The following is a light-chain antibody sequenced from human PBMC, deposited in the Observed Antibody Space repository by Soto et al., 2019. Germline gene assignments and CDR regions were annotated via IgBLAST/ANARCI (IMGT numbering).Light chain of an antibody. CDR3: QQFFSAVLT. V-gene: IGKV1-39*01. CDR1: ETINTF. J-gene: IGKJ4*01. CDR2: GAS. Sequence: DIQLTQTPSSLSASLGDRITITCRASETINTFLNLYQVQPGKAPRLLVYGASQLQVGVPVRFSGSGSGTLFTLTINNLQREDLASYFCQQFFSAVLTFGGGTRVDI.